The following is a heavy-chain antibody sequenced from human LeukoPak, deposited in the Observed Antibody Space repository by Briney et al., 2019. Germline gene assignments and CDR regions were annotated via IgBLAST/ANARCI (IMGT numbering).Heavy chain of an antibody. CDR3: ARTAVAGCFDI. Sequence: ASVKVSCKASGYTFTSYYMHWVRQAPGQGLEWMGIINPSGGSTSYAQKFQGRVTMTRDMSTSTVYMELSSLRSEDTAVYYCARTAVAGCFDIWGQGTMVTVSS. CDR1: GYTFTSYY. V-gene: IGHV1-46*01. D-gene: IGHD6-19*01. J-gene: IGHJ3*02. CDR2: INPSGGST.